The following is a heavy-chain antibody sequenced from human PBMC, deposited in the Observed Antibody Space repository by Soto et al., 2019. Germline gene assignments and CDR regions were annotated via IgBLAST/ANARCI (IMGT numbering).Heavy chain of an antibody. J-gene: IGHJ6*02. CDR2: IKSKTDGGTT. V-gene: IGHV3-15*07. D-gene: IGHD2-15*01. Sequence: GGSLRLSCAASGFTFSNAWMNWVRQAPGKGLEWIGRIKSKTDGGTTDYAAPVKGRFTISRDDSKNTLYLQMNSLKTEGTAVYYCTGDCSGGSCARYYYYYGMDVWGQGTTVTVSS. CDR3: TGDCSGGSCARYYYYYGMDV. CDR1: GFTFSNAW.